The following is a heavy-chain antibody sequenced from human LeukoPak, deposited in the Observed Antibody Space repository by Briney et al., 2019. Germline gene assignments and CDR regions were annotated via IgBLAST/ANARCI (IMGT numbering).Heavy chain of an antibody. CDR3: ARHYTAMAPFDY. CDR2: IYPDDSDT. Sequence: GESLKISCKGSGYTFTTYWIVWVRQMPGKGLEWMGIIYPDDSDTRYSPSFPGQVTISADKSISTAYLQWSSLKASDTAMYYCARHYTAMAPFDYWGQGTLVTVSS. V-gene: IGHV5-51*01. J-gene: IGHJ4*02. D-gene: IGHD5-18*01. CDR1: GYTFTTYW.